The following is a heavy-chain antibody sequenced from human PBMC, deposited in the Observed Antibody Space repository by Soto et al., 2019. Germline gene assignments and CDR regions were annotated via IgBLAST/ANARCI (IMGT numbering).Heavy chain of an antibody. CDR2: IRSKANSYAT. Sequence: EVQLVESGGGLVQPGGSLKLSCAASGFTFSGSAMHWVRQASGKGLEWVGRIRSKANSYATAYAASVKGRFTISRDDSKNTAYLEMNSLRTEDTDVYYCTRLGSKVGGLESGLIASWGQGTLVTVSS. J-gene: IGHJ4*02. CDR3: TRLGSKVGGLESGLIAS. V-gene: IGHV3-73*02. D-gene: IGHD1-26*01. CDR1: GFTFSGSA.